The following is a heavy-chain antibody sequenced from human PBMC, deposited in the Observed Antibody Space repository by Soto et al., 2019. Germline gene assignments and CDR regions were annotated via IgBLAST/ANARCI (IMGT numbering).Heavy chain of an antibody. CDR1: GFTFSTYA. V-gene: IGHV3-23*01. CDR3: ANWEEGTMVRGVIRAFDY. Sequence: EVQLWESGGGLAQPGGSLRLSCAASGFTFSTYAMTWVRQAPGKGLEWVSAISASGETTYSADSVEGRFTISRDNSKNTVYLQMNSLRAEDTAVYYCANWEEGTMVRGVIRAFDYWGQGTLVTVSS. D-gene: IGHD3-10*01. J-gene: IGHJ4*02. CDR2: ISASGETT.